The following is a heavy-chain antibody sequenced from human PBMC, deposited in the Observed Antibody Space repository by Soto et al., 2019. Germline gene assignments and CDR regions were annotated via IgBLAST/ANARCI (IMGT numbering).Heavy chain of an antibody. J-gene: IGHJ5*02. V-gene: IGHV4-31*03. Sequence: SETLSLTCTVSGGSINSGGYYWSWIRQHPGKGLEWIGYIYYSGSTYYNPSLKSRVTISVDTSKNQFSLKLSSVTAADTAVYYCARAHVDTAMATGWFDPWGQGTLVTVSS. CDR1: GGSINSGGYY. CDR3: ARAHVDTAMATGWFDP. CDR2: IYYSGST. D-gene: IGHD5-18*01.